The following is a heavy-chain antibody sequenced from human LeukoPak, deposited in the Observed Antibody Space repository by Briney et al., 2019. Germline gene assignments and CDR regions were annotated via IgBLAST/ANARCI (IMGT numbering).Heavy chain of an antibody. V-gene: IGHV3-43*02. Sequence: AGSLTLSCAAYGVTFDDYSMHWVRQAPGKGLEWVSHISGDGDSTYYADSVKGRFTISRDNSKNSLYLQMNSLRTEDTALYYCAKDIGRSGRNWFDPWGQGTLVIVSS. D-gene: IGHD3-10*01. J-gene: IGHJ5*02. CDR1: GVTFDDYS. CDR2: ISGDGDST. CDR3: AKDIGRSGRNWFDP.